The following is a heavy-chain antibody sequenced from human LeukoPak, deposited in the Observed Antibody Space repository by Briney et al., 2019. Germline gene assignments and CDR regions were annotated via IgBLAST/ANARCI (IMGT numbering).Heavy chain of an antibody. J-gene: IGHJ6*03. V-gene: IGHV3-7*01. D-gene: IGHD3-3*01. CDR3: ARHNYDFWSVYMDV. CDR1: GFTFGDYG. CDR2: IKQDGSEK. Sequence: GGSLRLSCAASGFTFGDYGMIWVRQAPGKGLEWVANIKQDGSEKYYVDSVKGRFTISRDNAKNSLYLQMNSLRAEDTAVYYCARHNYDFWSVYMDVWGKGTTVTVSS.